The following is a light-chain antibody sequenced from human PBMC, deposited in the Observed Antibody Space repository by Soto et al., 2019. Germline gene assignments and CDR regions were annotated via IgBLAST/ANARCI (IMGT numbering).Light chain of an antibody. CDR2: GSS. CDR1: PTVSSSY. V-gene: IGKV3-20*01. Sequence: IMFTQSPDTLSLSPGERATPSCRASPTVSSSYLAWCQQRPGQAPRLLISGSSTRATGIPARFSGSGSGTDFTLTITSLEPEDSAVYFCQQYTGPPTTFGQGTRLEIK. J-gene: IGKJ5*01. CDR3: QQYTGPPTT.